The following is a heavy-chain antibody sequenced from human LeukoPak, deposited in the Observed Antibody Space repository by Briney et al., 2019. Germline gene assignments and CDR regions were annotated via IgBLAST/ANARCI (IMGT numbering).Heavy chain of an antibody. J-gene: IGHJ5*02. CDR2: ISAYNGNT. CDR3: ARSPPRIWFGEYGVNWFDP. D-gene: IGHD3-10*01. CDR1: GYTFTSYG. V-gene: IGHV1-18*01. Sequence: ASVKVSCKASGYTFTSYGISWVRQAPGQGLEWMGWISAYNGNTNYAQKLQGRVTMTTDTSTSTAYMELRSLRSDDTAVYYCARSPPRIWFGEYGVNWFDPWGQGTLVTVSS.